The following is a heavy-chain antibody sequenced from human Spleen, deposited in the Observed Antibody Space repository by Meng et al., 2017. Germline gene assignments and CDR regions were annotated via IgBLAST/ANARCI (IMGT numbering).Heavy chain of an antibody. CDR3: ASLSGTSFPFDY. Sequence: SETLSLTCAVYGGSFSGYYWSWIRQPPGKGLEWIGEINHSGSTNYNPSLKSRVTISVDTSKNQFSLKLRSVTAADTAVYYCASLSGTSFPFDYWGHGTLVTVSS. J-gene: IGHJ4*01. V-gene: IGHV4-34*01. D-gene: IGHD3-10*01. CDR2: INHSGST. CDR1: GGSFSGYY.